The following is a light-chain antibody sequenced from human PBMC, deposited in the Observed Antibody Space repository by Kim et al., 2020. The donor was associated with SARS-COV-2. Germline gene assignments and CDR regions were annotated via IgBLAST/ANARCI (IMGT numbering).Light chain of an antibody. V-gene: IGKV1-5*03. CDR2: KAS. J-gene: IGKJ2*01. CDR1: QSVGTW. Sequence: SASIGVRVTITCRASQSVGTWLAWYQQKPGNAPNLLIYKASSLHSGAPSRVSGSGSGTEFTLTISSLQPDDFATYYCQQYHTYPYTFGQGTKLEI. CDR3: QQYHTYPYT.